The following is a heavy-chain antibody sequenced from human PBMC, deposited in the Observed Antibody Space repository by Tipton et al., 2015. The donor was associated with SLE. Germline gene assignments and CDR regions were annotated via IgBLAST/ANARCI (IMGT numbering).Heavy chain of an antibody. Sequence: TLSLTCAVYGGSFSGYYWSWIRQPPGKGLEWIGEINHSGSTNYNPSLKSRVTISVDTSKNQFSLKLSSVTAAYTAVYYCARRPGSPFDYWGQGTLVTVSS. CDR1: GGSFSGYY. V-gene: IGHV4-34*01. J-gene: IGHJ4*02. CDR2: INHSGST. CDR3: ARRPGSPFDY. D-gene: IGHD2-15*01.